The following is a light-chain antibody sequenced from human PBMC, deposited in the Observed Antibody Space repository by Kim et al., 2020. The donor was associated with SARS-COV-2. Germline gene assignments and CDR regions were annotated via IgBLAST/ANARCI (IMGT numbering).Light chain of an antibody. CDR1: KLGDKY. J-gene: IGLJ2*01. V-gene: IGLV3-1*01. Sequence: SYELTQPPSVSVSPGQTASITCSGDKLGDKYACWYQQKPGQSPVLVIYQDSKRPSGIPERFSGSNSGNTATLTISGTQAIDEADYYCQAWDSSTGVVFGGGTQLTVL. CDR3: QAWDSSTGVV. CDR2: QDS.